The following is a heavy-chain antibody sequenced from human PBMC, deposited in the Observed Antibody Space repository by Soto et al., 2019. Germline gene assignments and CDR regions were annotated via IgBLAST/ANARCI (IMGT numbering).Heavy chain of an antibody. D-gene: IGHD3-22*01. J-gene: IGHJ4*02. Sequence: ASVKVSCKVSGYTLTELSMHWVRQAPGKGLEWMGGFDPEDGEAIYAQKFQGRVTMTEDTSTDTAYMELSSLRSEDTAVYYCATDQYDSSGYYRFPGYWGQGTLVTVSS. CDR1: GYTLTELS. CDR3: ATDQYDSSGYYRFPGY. CDR2: FDPEDGEA. V-gene: IGHV1-24*01.